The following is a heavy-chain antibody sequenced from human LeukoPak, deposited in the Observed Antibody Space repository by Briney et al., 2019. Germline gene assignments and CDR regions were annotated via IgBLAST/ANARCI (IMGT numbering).Heavy chain of an antibody. CDR3: ASLDYGDYYFDY. D-gene: IGHD4-17*01. Sequence: PSQTLSLTCTVSGGSISSGDYYWSWIRQPPGKGLEWIGYIYYSGSTNYNPSLKSRVTISVDTSKNQFSLKLSSETAADTAVYYCASLDYGDYYFDYWGQGTLVTVSS. CDR1: GGSISSGDYY. CDR2: IYYSGST. V-gene: IGHV4-61*08. J-gene: IGHJ4*02.